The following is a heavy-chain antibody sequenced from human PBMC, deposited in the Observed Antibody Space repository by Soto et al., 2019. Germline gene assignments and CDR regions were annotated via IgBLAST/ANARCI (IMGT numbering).Heavy chain of an antibody. D-gene: IGHD3-3*01. CDR3: GRGPSADKIDF. CDR1: GGSISSGGYS. V-gene: IGHV4-30-2*01. Sequence: SETLSLTCAVSGGSISSGGYSWSWIRQPPGKGLEWIGYIYHSGSTYYNPSLKSRVTISVDRSKNQFSLKLSSVTAADTAVYYCGRGPSADKIDFWGQGTLVTVSS. CDR2: IYHSGST. J-gene: IGHJ4*02.